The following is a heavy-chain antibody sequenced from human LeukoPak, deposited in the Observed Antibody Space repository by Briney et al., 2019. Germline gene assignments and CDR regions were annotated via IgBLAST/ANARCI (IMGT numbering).Heavy chain of an antibody. J-gene: IGHJ5*02. Sequence: PSETLSLTCAVYGGSFSGYYWSWIREPPGKGLEWIGEINRSGSNNFNPSRKSRVPISVETSKNQFFLKLSSVTAADTAVYYCARSLRIVGARFDPWGQGTLVTVSS. D-gene: IGHD1-26*01. V-gene: IGHV4-34*01. CDR3: ARSLRIVGARFDP. CDR2: INRSGSN. CDR1: GGSFSGYY.